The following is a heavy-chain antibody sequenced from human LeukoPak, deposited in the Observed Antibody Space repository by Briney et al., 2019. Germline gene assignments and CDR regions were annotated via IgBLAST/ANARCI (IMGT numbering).Heavy chain of an antibody. J-gene: IGHJ5*02. D-gene: IGHD2-15*01. Sequence: GGSLRLSCAASGFTFSSYAMNWVRQAPGKGLEWVSGISGSGVSTYYADSVKGRFTISRDNAKNSLYLQMNSLRAEDTAIYYCARVDCSGGGCYSGGWFDPWGQGTLVTVSS. CDR2: ISGSGVST. CDR3: ARVDCSGGGCYSGGWFDP. CDR1: GFTFSSYA. V-gene: IGHV3-23*01.